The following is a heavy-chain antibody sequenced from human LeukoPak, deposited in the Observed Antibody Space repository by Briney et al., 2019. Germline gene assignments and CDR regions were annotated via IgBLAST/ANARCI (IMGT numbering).Heavy chain of an antibody. CDR1: GFTFRGYS. J-gene: IGHJ3*01. CDR2: ISGTSTTI. V-gene: IGHV3-48*01. D-gene: IGHD3-9*01. Sequence: GGSLRLSCAASGFTFRGYSMNWVRQAPGKGLEWVSYISGTSTTIYYADSVKGRFTISRDNAKNSLYLQMSSLRAEDTALYYCARGSDILIGVAYDVWGQGQMVTVSS. CDR3: ARGSDILIGVAYDV.